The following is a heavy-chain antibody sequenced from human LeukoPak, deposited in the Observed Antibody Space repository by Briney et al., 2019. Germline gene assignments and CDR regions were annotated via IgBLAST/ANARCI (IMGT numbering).Heavy chain of an antibody. CDR3: AKEEGIHYYDTFAGDP. V-gene: IGHV3-23*01. J-gene: IGHJ5*02. CDR2: ISGSGGST. CDR1: GFTFSSYA. Sequence: GGSLRLSCAASGFTFSSYAMSWVRQAPGKGLEWVSAISGSGGSTYYADSVKGRFTISRDNSKNTLYLQMNSLRAEDTAVYYCAKEEGIHYYDTFAGDPWGQGTLVTVSS. D-gene: IGHD3-22*01.